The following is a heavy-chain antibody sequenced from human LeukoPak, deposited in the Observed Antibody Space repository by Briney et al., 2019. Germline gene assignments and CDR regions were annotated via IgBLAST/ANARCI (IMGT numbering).Heavy chain of an antibody. CDR2: INPSGGST. D-gene: IGHD4-17*01. CDR1: GYIFTGYY. V-gene: IGHV1-46*01. Sequence: ASVKVSCKASGYIFTGYYMHWVRQAPGQGLEWMGIINPSGGSTSYAQKFQGRVTMTRDTSTSTVYMELSRLRSEDTAVYYCARGGYGDRIDYWGQGTLVSVSS. J-gene: IGHJ4*02. CDR3: ARGGYGDRIDY.